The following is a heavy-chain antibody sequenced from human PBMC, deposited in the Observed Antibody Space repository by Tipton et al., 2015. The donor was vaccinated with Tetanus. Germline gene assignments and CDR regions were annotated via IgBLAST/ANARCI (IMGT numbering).Heavy chain of an antibody. Sequence: LRLSCTVSGGSINSGTYSWGWIRQPPGKGLEWIGSVYNSGGTYYNPSLKSRVTISMDRSENQISLKMTSVTAADTAVYYCAGVTAQRTELYFEHWGQGTQVTVSS. V-gene: IGHV4-39*07. D-gene: IGHD2-8*02. CDR3: AGVTAQRTELYFEH. CDR1: GGSINSGTYS. CDR2: VYNSGGT. J-gene: IGHJ1*01.